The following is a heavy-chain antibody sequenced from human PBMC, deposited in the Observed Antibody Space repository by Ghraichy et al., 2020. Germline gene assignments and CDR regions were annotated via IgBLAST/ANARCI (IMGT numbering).Heavy chain of an antibody. CDR2: IFYTGST. V-gene: IGHV4-61*01. CDR1: GGSVSSGSYY. D-gene: IGHD3-16*01. Sequence: SQTLSLTCTVSGGSVSSGSYYWSWIRQPPGKGLEWIGYIFYTGSTNYNPSLKSRVTISVDTSKNQLSLKLSSVTAADTAVYYCAGPGGFDHWGQGTLVTVSS. CDR3: AGPGGFDH. J-gene: IGHJ4*02.